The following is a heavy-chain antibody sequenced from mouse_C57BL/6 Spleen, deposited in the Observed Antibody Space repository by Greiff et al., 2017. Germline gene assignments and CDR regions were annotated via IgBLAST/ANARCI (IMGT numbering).Heavy chain of an antibody. V-gene: IGHV1-15*01. CDR3: TREVDYYSNPMDY. Sequence: QVQLKQSGAELVRPGASVTLSCKASGYTFTDYEMHWVKQTPVHGLEWIGAIDPETGGTAYNQKFKGKAILTADKSSSTAYMELRSLTSEDSAVYYCTREVDYYSNPMDYWGQGTSVTVSS. CDR2: IDPETGGT. J-gene: IGHJ4*01. D-gene: IGHD2-5*01. CDR1: GYTFTDYE.